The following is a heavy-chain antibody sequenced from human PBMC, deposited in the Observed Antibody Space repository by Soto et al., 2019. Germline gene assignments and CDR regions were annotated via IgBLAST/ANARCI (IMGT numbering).Heavy chain of an antibody. CDR1: GFTFSDYY. CDR3: ARDATGSYSYFDY. CDR2: ISSSSKYT. V-gene: IGHV3-11*05. D-gene: IGHD1-26*01. Sequence: GGSLRLSCAASGFTFSDYYMSWIRQAPGKGLEWFSYISSSSKYTNYADSVKGRFTISRDNAKNSLYLQMNSLRAEDTAVYYCARDATGSYSYFDYWGQGTLVTVSS. J-gene: IGHJ4*02.